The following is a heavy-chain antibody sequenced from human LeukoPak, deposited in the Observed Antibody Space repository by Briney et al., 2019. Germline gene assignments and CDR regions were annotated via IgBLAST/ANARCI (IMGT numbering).Heavy chain of an antibody. J-gene: IGHJ6*03. Sequence: SESLSLTCTVSAGTISRSGNHWGWLRQSPGKGLESIRRISYSDNTYYNPSLKIRVTIPVETSKNHFSLMLSSVTAADTPVYCCSRLTHSYCSDTIGYYPYYYMDVWGEGTTVAVSS. CDR3: SRLTHSYCSDTIGYYPYYYMDV. CDR1: AGTISRSGNH. V-gene: IGHV4-39*02. D-gene: IGHD3-22*01. CDR2: ISYSDNT.